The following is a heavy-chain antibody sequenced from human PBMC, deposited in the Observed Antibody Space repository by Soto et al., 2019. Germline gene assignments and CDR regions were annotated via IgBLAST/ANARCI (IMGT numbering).Heavy chain of an antibody. Sequence: QVQLVESGGGVVQPGRSLRLSCAVSGFTFSSYGMHWVRQAPGKGLEWVAAIYYDGSNKYYADSVRGRFTISRDNFMNTLYLHMNSLRAEDTAVYYCARDSKDDSSGYYAGFDYWGQGTLVTVSS. V-gene: IGHV3-33*01. D-gene: IGHD3-22*01. CDR3: ARDSKDDSSGYYAGFDY. CDR1: GFTFSSYG. CDR2: IYYDGSNK. J-gene: IGHJ4*02.